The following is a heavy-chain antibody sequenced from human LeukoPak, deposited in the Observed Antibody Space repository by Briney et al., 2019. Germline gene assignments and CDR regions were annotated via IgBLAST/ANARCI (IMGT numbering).Heavy chain of an antibody. CDR1: GYTFTSYG. V-gene: IGHV1-18*01. J-gene: IGHJ3*02. CDR3: AREGKPEYSSSSYAFDI. Sequence: GASVKVSCKASGYTFTSYGISWVRQAPGQGLEWMGWISAYNGNTNYAQKLQGRVTMTTDTSTSTAYLELRSLRSDDTAVYYCAREGKPEYSSSSYAFDIWGQGTMVTVSS. D-gene: IGHD6-6*01. CDR2: ISAYNGNT.